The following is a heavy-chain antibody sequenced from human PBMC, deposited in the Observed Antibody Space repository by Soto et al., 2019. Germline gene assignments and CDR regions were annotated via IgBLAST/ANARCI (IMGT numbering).Heavy chain of an antibody. CDR3: AKDWGPYYYDSSGYLDY. D-gene: IGHD3-22*01. CDR2: ISGSGGST. J-gene: IGHJ4*02. Sequence: PGGSLRLSCAASGFTFSSYAMSWVRQAPGKGLEWVSAISGSGGSTYYADSVKGRFTISRDNSKNTLYLQMNSLRAEDTAVYYCAKDWGPYYYDSSGYLDYWGQGTLVTVSS. CDR1: GFTFSSYA. V-gene: IGHV3-23*01.